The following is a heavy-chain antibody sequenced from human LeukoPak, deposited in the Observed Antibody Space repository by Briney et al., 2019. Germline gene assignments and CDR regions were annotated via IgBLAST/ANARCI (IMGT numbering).Heavy chain of an antibody. J-gene: IGHJ3*02. Sequence: GGPLRLSCAASGFTFSSYWMSWVRQAPGKGLEWVAYIKQDGSEKYYVDSVKGRFTISRDNAKNSLYLQMNSLRAEDTAVYYCAREDYGDYAYAFDIWGQGTMVTVSS. V-gene: IGHV3-7*01. D-gene: IGHD4-17*01. CDR3: AREDYGDYAYAFDI. CDR2: IKQDGSEK. CDR1: GFTFSSYW.